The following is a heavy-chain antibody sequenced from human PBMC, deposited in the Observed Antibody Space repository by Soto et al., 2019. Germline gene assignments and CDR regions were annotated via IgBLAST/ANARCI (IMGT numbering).Heavy chain of an antibody. CDR3: ARGARGYYDSSGYSYYFDY. CDR2: INPSGGST. Sequence: ASVKVSCKASGYTFTSYYMHWVRQAPGQGREWMGIINPSGGSTSYAQKFQGRVTMTRDTSTSTVYMELSSLRSEDTAVYYCARGARGYYDSSGYSYYFDYWGQGXLVTVSS. J-gene: IGHJ4*02. CDR1: GYTFTSYY. V-gene: IGHV1-46*01. D-gene: IGHD3-22*01.